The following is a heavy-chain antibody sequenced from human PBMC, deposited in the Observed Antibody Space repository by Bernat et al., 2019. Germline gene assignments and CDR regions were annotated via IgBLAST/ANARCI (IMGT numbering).Heavy chain of an antibody. V-gene: IGHV2-70*15. CDR1: GFSLSTSGMC. Sequence: QVTLRESGPALVKPTQTLTLTCTFSGFSLSTSGMCVSWIRQPPGKALECLARIDWDDDKYYSTSLQTRLTISKDTSTSQVVITMTIMEPEDTATDYCAGIRNSSSWGDAFDIWGQGTMVTVSS. D-gene: IGHD6-13*01. CDR3: AGIRNSSSWGDAFDI. J-gene: IGHJ3*02. CDR2: IDWDDDK.